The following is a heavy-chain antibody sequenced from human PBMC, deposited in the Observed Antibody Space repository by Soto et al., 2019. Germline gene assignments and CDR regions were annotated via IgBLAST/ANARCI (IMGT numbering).Heavy chain of an antibody. Sequence: GGSLRLSCAASGFTFSSYGMHWVRQAPGKGLEWVAVISYDGSNKYYADSVKGRFTISRDNSKNTLYLQMNSLRAEDTAVYYCAKGRPRYCSGGSCYSFDYWGQGTLVTVSS. CDR3: AKGRPRYCSGGSCYSFDY. CDR2: ISYDGSNK. J-gene: IGHJ4*02. D-gene: IGHD2-15*01. CDR1: GFTFSSYG. V-gene: IGHV3-30*18.